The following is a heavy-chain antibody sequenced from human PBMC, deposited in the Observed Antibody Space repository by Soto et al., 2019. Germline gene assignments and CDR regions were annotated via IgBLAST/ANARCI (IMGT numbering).Heavy chain of an antibody. CDR2: ISSSSSYI. D-gene: IGHD6-19*01. V-gene: IGHV3-21*01. J-gene: IGHJ5*02. CDR1: GFTFSSYS. CDR3: ARGIVVAGRFDP. Sequence: EVQLVESGGGLVKPGGSLRLSCAASGFTFSSYSMNWVRQAPGKGLEWVSSISSSSSYIYYADSVKGRFTISRDNAKNSLYLQMNSLRAEDTAVYYCARGIVVAGRFDPWGQGTLVTVSS.